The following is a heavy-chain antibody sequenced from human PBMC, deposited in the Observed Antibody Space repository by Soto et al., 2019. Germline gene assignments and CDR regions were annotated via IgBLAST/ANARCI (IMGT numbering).Heavy chain of an antibody. V-gene: IGHV1-24*01. CDR1: VYTLTELS. J-gene: IGHJ4*02. CDR3: ATPGYYYGSGTHAY. D-gene: IGHD3-10*01. Sequence: GASVKVSCKVSVYTLTELSMHWVRQAPGKGLEWMGGFDPEDGETIYAQKFQGRVTMTEDTSTDTAYMELSSLRSEDTAVYYCATPGYYYGSGTHAYWGQGTLVTVSS. CDR2: FDPEDGET.